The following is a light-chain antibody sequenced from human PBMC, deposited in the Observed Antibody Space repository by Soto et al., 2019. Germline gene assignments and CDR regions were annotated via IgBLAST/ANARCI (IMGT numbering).Light chain of an antibody. J-gene: IGLJ1*01. CDR2: EGT. CDR3: YSYAGENLYV. Sequence: ALTQPASVSASPGQSITIPCTGTSSDVGSYNLVSWFQQHPGKVPKLLIYEGTKRPSGLSDRFSGSKSGTTASLTISGLQAEDEAHYYCYSYAGENLYVFGTGTKGTVL. V-gene: IGLV2-23*01. CDR1: SSDVGSYNL.